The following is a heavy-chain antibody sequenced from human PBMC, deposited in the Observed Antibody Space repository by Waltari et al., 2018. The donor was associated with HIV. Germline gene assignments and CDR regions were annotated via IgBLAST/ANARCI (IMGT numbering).Heavy chain of an antibody. CDR2: IRYDGISK. V-gene: IGHV3-30*02. CDR1: GLILSNSG. D-gene: IGHD3-10*01. Sequence: VASGGGAVQPGGSLRLPCAASGLILSNSGMHWVRQAPGKGLEWVALIRYDGISKYYTESVKGRFTISRDKSKKTVFLQMNSLRPDDTAVYYCAKDLKTMLRGGGLDPWGQGTLVTVSS. CDR3: AKDLKTMLRGGGLDP. J-gene: IGHJ5*02.